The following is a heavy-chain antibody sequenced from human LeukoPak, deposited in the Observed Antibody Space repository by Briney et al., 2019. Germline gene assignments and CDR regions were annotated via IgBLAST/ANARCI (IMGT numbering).Heavy chain of an antibody. CDR3: ARQRGGQYEDAFGI. J-gene: IGHJ3*02. CDR2: INPSGGTT. V-gene: IGHV1-46*01. D-gene: IGHD2-8*01. CDR1: GYTFTSSY. Sequence: ASVKVSCKASGYTFTSSYIHWVRQAPGQGLEWMGIINPSGGTTIYAQKFQGRVTMTRDTSTSTVYMELSSLRSEDTAVYYCARQRGGQYEDAFGIWGQGTVVTVSS.